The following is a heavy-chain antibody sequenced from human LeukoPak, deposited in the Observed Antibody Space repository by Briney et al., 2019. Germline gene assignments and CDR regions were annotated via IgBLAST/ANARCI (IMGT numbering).Heavy chain of an antibody. CDR3: ARHIAAAGNYYFDY. J-gene: IGHJ4*02. CDR1: GGSISSSSYY. CDR2: IYYSGST. Sequence: SETLSLTCTVSGGSISSSSYYWGWIRQPPGKGLEWIVSIYYSGSTYYNPSLKSRATISVDTSKNQFSLKLSSVTAADTAVYYCARHIAAAGNYYFDYWGQGTLVTVSS. V-gene: IGHV4-39*01. D-gene: IGHD6-13*01.